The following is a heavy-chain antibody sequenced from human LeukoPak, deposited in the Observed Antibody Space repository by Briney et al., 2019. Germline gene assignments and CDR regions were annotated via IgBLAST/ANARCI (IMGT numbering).Heavy chain of an antibody. Sequence: SETPSLTCTLSGGSTSSSSYYWGSIRQPPGNGLEWIGRIYYSGTTYYNPSLKSRPTISVDTSKTQFSMKLSSVTAADTAVYYCARLAYSGWDYYYYGMDVWGQGTTVTVSS. D-gene: IGHD6-19*01. CDR2: IYYSGTT. J-gene: IGHJ6*02. V-gene: IGHV4-39*01. CDR1: GGSTSSSSYY. CDR3: ARLAYSGWDYYYYGMDV.